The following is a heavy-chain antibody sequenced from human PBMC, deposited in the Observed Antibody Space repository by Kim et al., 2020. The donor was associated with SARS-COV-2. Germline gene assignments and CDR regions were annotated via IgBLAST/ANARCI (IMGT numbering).Heavy chain of an antibody. CDR2: INSDGSSK. V-gene: IGHV3-74*01. J-gene: IGHJ5*02. D-gene: IGHD6-13*01. Sequence: GGSLRLSCAPSGFTLSNYWMHWVRQAPGKGLVWVSRINSDGSSKEYADFVKGRFTISRDNAKNTVHLQMNSLRVDDTAVYYCVRDHLDFSSSWFFGWFDPWGQGTLVTVSS. CDR3: VRDHLDFSSSWFFGWFDP. CDR1: GFTLSNYW.